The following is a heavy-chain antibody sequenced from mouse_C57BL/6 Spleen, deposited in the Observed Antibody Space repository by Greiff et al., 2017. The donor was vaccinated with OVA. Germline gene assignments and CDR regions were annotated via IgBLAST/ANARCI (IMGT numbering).Heavy chain of an antibody. V-gene: IGHV5-12*01. Sequence: EVMLVESGGGLVQPGGSLKLSCAASGFTFSDYYMYWVRQTPEKRLEWVAYISNGGGSTYYPDTVTGRFTISRDNAKNTLYLQMSRLKSEDTAMYYCARQYDYWYVDVWGTGTTVTVSS. CDR2: ISNGGGST. J-gene: IGHJ1*03. CDR1: GFTFSDYY. CDR3: ARQYDYWYVDV. D-gene: IGHD2-3*01.